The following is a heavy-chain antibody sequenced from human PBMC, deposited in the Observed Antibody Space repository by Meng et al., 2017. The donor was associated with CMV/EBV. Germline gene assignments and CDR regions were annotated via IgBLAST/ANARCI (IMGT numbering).Heavy chain of an antibody. Sequence: GESLKISWAASGFTFSDYYMSWIRQAPGKGLEWVSYISSSGSTIYYADSVKGRFTISSDNAKNSPYLQMNSLRAEDTAVYYCARSIAARRARGPWGQGTLVTVSS. CDR3: ARSIAARRARGP. D-gene: IGHD6-6*01. CDR1: GFTFSDYY. CDR2: ISSSGSTI. J-gene: IGHJ5*02. V-gene: IGHV3-11*01.